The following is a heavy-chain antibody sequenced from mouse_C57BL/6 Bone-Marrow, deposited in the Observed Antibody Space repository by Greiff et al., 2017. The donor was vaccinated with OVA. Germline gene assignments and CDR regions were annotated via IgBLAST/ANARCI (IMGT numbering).Heavy chain of an antibody. CDR1: GYTFTSYG. CDR2: IYPRSGNT. V-gene: IGHV1-81*01. J-gene: IGHJ4*01. D-gene: IGHD2-4*01. Sequence: QVQLQQSGAELARPGASVKLSCKASGYTFTSYGISWVKQRTGQGLEWIGEIYPRSGNTYYNEKFKGKATLTADKSSSTAYMELRSLTSEDSAVYFCARQENYALYHYYAMDYWGQGTSVTVSS. CDR3: ARQENYALYHYYAMDY.